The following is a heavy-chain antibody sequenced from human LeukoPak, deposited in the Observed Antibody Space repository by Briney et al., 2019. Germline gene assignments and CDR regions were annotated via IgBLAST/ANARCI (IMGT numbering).Heavy chain of an antibody. J-gene: IGHJ4*02. CDR3: AKYYYESSGASPFDY. V-gene: IGHV3-30*02. CDR2: IRYDGTNK. D-gene: IGHD3-22*01. Sequence: GGSLRLSCAASGFTFSSYAMSWVRQAPGKGLEWVAFIRYDGTNKYYADSVRGRFTISRDNSKNTLYLQMNSLRVEDTAVYYCAKYYYESSGASPFDYWGQGTLVTVSS. CDR1: GFTFSSYA.